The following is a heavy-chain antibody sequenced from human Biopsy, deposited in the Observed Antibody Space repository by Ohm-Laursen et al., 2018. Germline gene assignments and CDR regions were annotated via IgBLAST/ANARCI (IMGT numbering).Heavy chain of an antibody. V-gene: IGHV1-24*01. Sequence: SVKVSCQVSGYTLTELSMHWVRQAPGKGLEWMGGFAPENGKTVYTQNFQARVSMTEDTSTDTAYMELRSLRSEDTAVYYCAADINVWNVNYWGQGTQVTVSS. J-gene: IGHJ4*02. CDR3: AADINVWNVNY. D-gene: IGHD1-1*01. CDR1: GYTLTELS. CDR2: FAPENGKT.